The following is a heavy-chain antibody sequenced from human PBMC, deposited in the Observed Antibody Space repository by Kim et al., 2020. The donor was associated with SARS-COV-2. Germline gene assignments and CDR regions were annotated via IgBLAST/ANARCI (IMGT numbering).Heavy chain of an antibody. CDR1: GGSFSGYY. J-gene: IGHJ6*02. V-gene: IGHV4-34*01. D-gene: IGHD4-17*01. CDR2: INHSGST. Sequence: SETLSLTCAVYGGSFSGYYWSWIRQPPGKGLEWIGEINHSGSTNYNPSLKSRVTISVDTSKNQFSLKLSSVTAADTAVYYCATNYGDLYYYYGMDVWGQGTTVTVSS. CDR3: ATNYGDLYYYYGMDV.